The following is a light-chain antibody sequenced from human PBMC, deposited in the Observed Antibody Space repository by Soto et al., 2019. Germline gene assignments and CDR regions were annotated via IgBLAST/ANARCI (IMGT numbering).Light chain of an antibody. V-gene: IGLV1-44*01. J-gene: IGLJ3*02. Sequence: QSVLTQPPSASGTPGQRVIISCSGSSSNLGSNSGNWYQQLPGTAPKLLIYNTYQRPLEVPDRFSGSKSGTSASLAISGLQSEDEGDYFCAAWDDSLNGPVFVGGTKPTVL. CDR3: AAWDDSLNGPV. CDR1: SSNLGSNS. CDR2: NTY.